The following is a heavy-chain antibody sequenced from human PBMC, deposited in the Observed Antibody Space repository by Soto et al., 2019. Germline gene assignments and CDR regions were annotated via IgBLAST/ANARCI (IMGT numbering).Heavy chain of an antibody. J-gene: IGHJ5*02. Sequence: PSETLSLTCTVSGGSISSSSYYWGWIRQPPGKGLEWIGSIYYSGSTYYNPSLKSRVTISVDTSKNQFSLKLSSVTAADTAVYYCARQIRGPFGEFYNWFDPWGQVTLVTLSS. D-gene: IGHD3-10*01. CDR1: GGSISSSSYY. V-gene: IGHV4-39*01. CDR2: IYYSGST. CDR3: ARQIRGPFGEFYNWFDP.